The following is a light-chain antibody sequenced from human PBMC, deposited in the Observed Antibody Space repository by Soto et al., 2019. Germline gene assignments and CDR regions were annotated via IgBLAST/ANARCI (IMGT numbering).Light chain of an antibody. CDR2: GAS. CDR1: ESVSSN. V-gene: IGKV3-15*01. Sequence: EVAMTQSPATLSVSPGERATLSCRASESVSSNLAWYQQRPGQAPRLVIYGASTRATGIPARFSGGGSGTEFTLTISSLQSEDFAVYYCQQYNSWPPITFGQGTRLEI. CDR3: QQYNSWPPIT. J-gene: IGKJ5*01.